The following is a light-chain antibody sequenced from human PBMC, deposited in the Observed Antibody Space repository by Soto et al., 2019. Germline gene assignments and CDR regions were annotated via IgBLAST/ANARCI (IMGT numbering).Light chain of an antibody. J-gene: IGLJ3*02. Sequence: QSVLTQPPSASGSPGQSVTISCTGTSSDVGRYNFVSWYQQHPGKAPKLMIYDVIKRPSGVPDRFSGSKSGNTASLTVSGLQAEDEADYYCSSYADTNNLMFGGGTKVTVL. CDR2: DVI. CDR1: SSDVGRYNF. V-gene: IGLV2-8*01. CDR3: SSYADTNNLM.